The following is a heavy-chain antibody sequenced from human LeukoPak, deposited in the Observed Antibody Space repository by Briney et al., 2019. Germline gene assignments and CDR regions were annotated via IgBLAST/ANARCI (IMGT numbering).Heavy chain of an antibody. J-gene: IGHJ5*02. D-gene: IGHD5-12*01. CDR1: GYTFTSYG. CDR2: ISGYNGKT. V-gene: IGHV1-18*01. Sequence: ASVKVSCKASGYTFTSYGISWVRQAPGKGLEWMGWISGYNGKTNYAQKLQGRGTMTTDTSKSTVYMALRSLRSGDTAVYYCARLGRGYPNWFDPWGQGTLVTVSS. CDR3: ARLGRGYPNWFDP.